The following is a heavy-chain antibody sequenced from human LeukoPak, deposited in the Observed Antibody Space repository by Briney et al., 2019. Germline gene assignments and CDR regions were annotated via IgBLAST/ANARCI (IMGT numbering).Heavy chain of an antibody. J-gene: IGHJ6*02. V-gene: IGHV4-59*08. CDR3: ARLMYYRASGSYGMDV. CDR1: GGSISSYY. D-gene: IGHD3-10*01. Sequence: SETLSLTCTVSGGSISSYYWGWIRQPPGKGLEWIGYIYDSGNTNHNPSLKSRAAMSVDTSRNHFSLKVSSVTAADTAVYYCARLMYYRASGSYGMDVWGQGTTVTVSS. CDR2: IYDSGNT.